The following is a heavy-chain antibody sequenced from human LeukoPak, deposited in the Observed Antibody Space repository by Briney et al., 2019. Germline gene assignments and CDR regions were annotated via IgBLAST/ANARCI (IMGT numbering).Heavy chain of an antibody. V-gene: IGHV5-51*01. J-gene: IGHJ4*02. CDR3: ARLIAAAEGPYYFDY. Sequence: GESLKISCKGSGYSFTSYWIGWVRQMPGKGLEWMGIIYPGDSDTRYSPSFQGQVTISADKSISTAYLQWSSLKASDTAMYYCARLIAAAEGPYYFDYWGQGTLVTVSS. CDR1: GYSFTSYW. D-gene: IGHD6-13*01. CDR2: IYPGDSDT.